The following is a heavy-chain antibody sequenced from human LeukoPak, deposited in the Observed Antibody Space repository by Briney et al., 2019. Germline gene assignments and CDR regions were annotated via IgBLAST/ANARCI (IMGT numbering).Heavy chain of an antibody. CDR1: GFSFSSHW. CDR2: INSDGSSI. J-gene: IGHJ3*02. CDR3: VSSEWYAAFDI. D-gene: IGHD6-19*01. Sequence: TGGSLRLSCAAAGFSFSSHWMHWVRHAPGKGLVWVSRINSDGSSISYADSVKGRFTISRDNAKNTLYLQMNSLRAEDTAVYYCVSSEWYAAFDIWGQGTIVTVSS. V-gene: IGHV3-74*01.